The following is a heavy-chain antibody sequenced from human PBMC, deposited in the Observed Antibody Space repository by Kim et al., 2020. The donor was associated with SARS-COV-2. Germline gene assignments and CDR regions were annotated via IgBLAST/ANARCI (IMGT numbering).Heavy chain of an antibody. CDR1: GFVFSRYA. V-gene: IGHV3-23*01. Sequence: GGSLRLSCTPSGFVFSRYAMTWVRQAPGKGLEWVSAIGGNGGSTFYADSVKGRFTISRDNSKNTLYLQMNSLRAEDTALYYCAKRGYSSTWNFDSWARGT. D-gene: IGHD6-13*01. J-gene: IGHJ4*02. CDR3: AKRGYSSTWNFDS. CDR2: IGGNGGST.